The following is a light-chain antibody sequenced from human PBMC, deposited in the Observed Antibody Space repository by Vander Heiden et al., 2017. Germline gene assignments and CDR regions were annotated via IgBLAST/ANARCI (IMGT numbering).Light chain of an antibody. CDR2: TNG. Sequence: QSPLTQPPSASGPPGERVTISCPGSSSNVGSYGVHWYQQVPGTASKLLIHTNGQRSSGVRDRFSVSKSGTSASLDISGLQSEDEADYYCAAWDGTLNGVVFGGGTKLTVL. CDR1: SSNVGSYG. CDR3: AAWDGTLNGVV. V-gene: IGLV1-44*01. J-gene: IGLJ2*01.